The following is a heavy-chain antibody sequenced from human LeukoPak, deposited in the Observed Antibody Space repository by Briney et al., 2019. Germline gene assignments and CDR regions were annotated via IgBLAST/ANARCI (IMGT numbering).Heavy chain of an antibody. J-gene: IGHJ4*02. V-gene: IGHV3-23*01. CDR1: GFTFSTYA. D-gene: IGHD4-23*01. CDR2: ISGSGGST. CDR3: AKGTTTLVVTKIDY. Sequence: HAGGSLRLSCVFSGFTFSTYAMSWVRQAPGKGLEWDSVISGSGGSTYYADSVKGRFTISRDNSKNTLYLQMNSLRAEDTAVYYCAKGTTTLVVTKIDYWGQGTLVTVSS.